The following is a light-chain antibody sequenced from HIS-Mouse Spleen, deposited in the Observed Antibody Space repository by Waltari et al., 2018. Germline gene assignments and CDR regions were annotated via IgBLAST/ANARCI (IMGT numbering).Light chain of an antibody. CDR3: QQYGSSPPWT. Sequence: EIVLTPSPGTLSLSPGERATLSCRDSQSVSSSYLAWYQQKPGQAPRLLNYGASSRATGIPDRFSGSGSGTDFTLTISRLEPEDFTVYYCQQYGSSPPWTFGQGTKVEIK. J-gene: IGKJ1*01. V-gene: IGKV3-20*01. CDR2: GAS. CDR1: QSVSSSY.